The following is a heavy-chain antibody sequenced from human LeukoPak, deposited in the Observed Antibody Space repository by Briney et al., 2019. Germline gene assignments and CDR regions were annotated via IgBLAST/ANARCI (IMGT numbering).Heavy chain of an antibody. CDR2: ISSSSSYI. CDR1: GFTFSSYS. Sequence: PGGSLRLSCAASGFTFSSYSMNWVRQAPGKGLEWVSSISSSSSYIYYADSVKGRFTISRDNAKNSLYLQMNSLRAEDTAVYYWARADLYFSSSGCARRAFDIWGQGTMVAVSS. CDR3: ARADLYFSSSGCARRAFDI. J-gene: IGHJ3*02. V-gene: IGHV3-21*01. D-gene: IGHD3-22*01.